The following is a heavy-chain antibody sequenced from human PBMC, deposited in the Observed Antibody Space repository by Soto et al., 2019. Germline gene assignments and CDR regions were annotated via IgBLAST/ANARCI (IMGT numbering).Heavy chain of an antibody. J-gene: IGHJ4*02. Sequence: QVQLVESGGGVVQPVRSLRLSCAASGFTFSSYAMHWVRQAPGKGLEWVAVISYDGSNKYYADSVKGRFTIARDNSKNTLYLQMNSLRAEDTAVYYCAREEEGGSYYTYWGQGTLVTVSS. CDR3: AREEEGGSYYTY. CDR2: ISYDGSNK. V-gene: IGHV3-30-3*01. D-gene: IGHD1-26*01. CDR1: GFTFSSYA.